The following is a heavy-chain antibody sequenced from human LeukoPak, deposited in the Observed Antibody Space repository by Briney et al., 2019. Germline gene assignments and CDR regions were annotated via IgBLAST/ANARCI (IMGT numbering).Heavy chain of an antibody. Sequence: GRSLRLSCAASGFSFSTYSMNWVRQAPGKGLEWVSYITSSGDSIYYADSVKGRFTISRDNAKNSLYLQMNSLRAEDTAVYYCATSPDAFDIWGQGTMVTVSS. CDR3: ATSPDAFDI. V-gene: IGHV3-48*01. CDR1: GFSFSTYS. CDR2: ITSSGDSI. J-gene: IGHJ3*02.